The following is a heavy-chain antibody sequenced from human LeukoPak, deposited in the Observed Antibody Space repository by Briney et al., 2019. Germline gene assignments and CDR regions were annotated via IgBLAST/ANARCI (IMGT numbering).Heavy chain of an antibody. CDR3: ARGGASSIPFDY. CDR2: IKEDGSDK. V-gene: IGHV3-7*01. J-gene: IGHJ4*02. CDR1: GFTFSSYW. D-gene: IGHD2-21*01. Sequence: GGSLRLSCAASGFTFSSYWMSWVRQTPGRGLEWVANIKEDGSDKYYVDSVKGRFTISGDNAKNSLYLQMNSLRAEDTALYYCARGGASSIPFDYWGQGTLVTVSS.